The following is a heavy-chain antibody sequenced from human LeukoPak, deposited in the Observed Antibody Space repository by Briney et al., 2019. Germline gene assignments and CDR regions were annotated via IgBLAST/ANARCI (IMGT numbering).Heavy chain of an antibody. CDR2: ISAYNGNT. V-gene: IGHV1-18*01. CDR1: GYTFTSYG. J-gene: IGHJ4*02. CDR3: ARIIQLWQEDHFDS. Sequence: ASVKVSCKASGYTFTSYGISWVRQAPGQGLEWMGWISAYNGNTNYAQKLQGRVTMTTDTSTSTAYMELRSLRSDDTAVYYCARIIQLWQEDHFDSWGQGTVVTVSS. D-gene: IGHD3-10*01.